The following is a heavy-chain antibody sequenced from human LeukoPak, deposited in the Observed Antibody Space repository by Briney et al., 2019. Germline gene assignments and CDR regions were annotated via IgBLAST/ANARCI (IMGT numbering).Heavy chain of an antibody. Sequence: GASVKVSCKASGYTFISYYIHWVRQAPGQGLEWMGIIHPSGGSTNYAQKFQGRVTMTRDTSTSTVYMELSSLRSEDTAVYYCAKEYSGNYYYFDYWGQGTLVTVSS. CDR1: GYTFISYY. D-gene: IGHD1-26*01. CDR2: IHPSGGST. V-gene: IGHV1-46*01. J-gene: IGHJ4*02. CDR3: AKEYSGNYYYFDY.